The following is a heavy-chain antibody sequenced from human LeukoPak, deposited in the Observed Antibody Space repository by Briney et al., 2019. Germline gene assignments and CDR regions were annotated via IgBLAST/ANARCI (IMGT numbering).Heavy chain of an antibody. D-gene: IGHD3-10*01. CDR2: TKRDGSKK. V-gene: IGHV3-7*01. J-gene: IGHJ3*02. CDR3: ARESGFGELFPYAFDI. Sequence: PGGSLRLSCVPYGFTFTSYWMTWVRQAPGKGLEWVANTKRDGSKKYYVDSVKGRFTISRDNAKNSLYLQMNSLRAEDTAVYYCARESGFGELFPYAFDIWGQGTVVTVSS. CDR1: GFTFTSYW.